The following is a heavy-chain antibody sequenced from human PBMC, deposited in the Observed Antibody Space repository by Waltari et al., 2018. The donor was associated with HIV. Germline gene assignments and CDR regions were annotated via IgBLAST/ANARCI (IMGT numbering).Heavy chain of an antibody. D-gene: IGHD2-15*01. CDR3: ASAAGWYPCY. V-gene: IGHV3-48*01. Sequence: EVQLVESGGGLVQPGGSLRLSCAASGFTFRSYSMNWVRQAPGKGLGWVSYISSSSSTIYYADSVKGRFTISRDNAKNSLYLQMNSLGAEDTAVYYCASAAGWYPCYWGQGTLVTVSS. J-gene: IGHJ4*02. CDR2: ISSSSSTI. CDR1: GFTFRSYS.